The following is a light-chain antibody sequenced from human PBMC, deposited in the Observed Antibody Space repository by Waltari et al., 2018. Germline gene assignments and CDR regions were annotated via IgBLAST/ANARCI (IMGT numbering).Light chain of an antibody. V-gene: IGKV4-1*01. CDR2: WAS. CDR1: QNVLYSSNNKNY. CDR3: QQFYTTPRT. J-gene: IGKJ1*01. Sequence: DIVMTQSPDSLAVSLGERGTINCKASQNVLYSSNNKNYLAWYQQKAGQPPKLLISWASTRDSGVPDRFSGSGSGTDFTLTISSLQAEDVAVYYCQQFYTTPRTFGQGTKVEIK.